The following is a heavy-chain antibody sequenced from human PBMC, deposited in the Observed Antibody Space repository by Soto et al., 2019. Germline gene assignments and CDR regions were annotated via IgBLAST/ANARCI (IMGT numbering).Heavy chain of an antibody. J-gene: IGHJ4*01. CDR1: GFSLTTRGVG. D-gene: IGHD3-10*01. V-gene: IGHV2-5*02. Sequence: QITLKESGPTLVKPTQTLTLTCTFSGFSLTTRGVGVGWIRQPPGKALEWLALIYWDDDEGYSPSLKSRLTITKDTSKNQVVLTMTNMDPVDTATYYCAHRPRGFSYYFDYWGQEPWSPSPQ. CDR3: AHRPRGFSYYFDY. CDR2: IYWDDDE.